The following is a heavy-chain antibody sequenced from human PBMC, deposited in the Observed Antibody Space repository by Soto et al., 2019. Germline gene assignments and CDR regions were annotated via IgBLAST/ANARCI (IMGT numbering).Heavy chain of an antibody. Sequence: PGGSLRLSCAASGFTFISYAIIFVRHSPWKGLEWVSAISGSGGSTYYADSVKGRFTISRDNSKNTLYPQMNSLRAEDTAVYYCAKDAGWELLRYLDYWGQGTLVTVSS. CDR3: AKDAGWELLRYLDY. D-gene: IGHD1-26*01. CDR2: ISGSGGST. CDR1: GFTFISYA. V-gene: IGHV3-23*01. J-gene: IGHJ4*02.